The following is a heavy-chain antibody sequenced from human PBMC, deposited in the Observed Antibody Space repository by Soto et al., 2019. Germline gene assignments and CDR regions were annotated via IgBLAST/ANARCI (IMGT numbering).Heavy chain of an antibody. J-gene: IGHJ5*02. CDR1: RFTVGSSY. V-gene: IGHV3-53*01. D-gene: IGHD2-2*01. Sequence: PGGSVRLSCASSRFTVGSSYVSWVRQAPGKGLEWVSVIYTGDTPYYADSVKGRFTISRDNSKNTLYLQMNSLRVEDTAVYYCTRDLMDVVPPADDLFDPWGQGILVTVSS. CDR2: IYTGDTP. CDR3: TRDLMDVVPPADDLFDP.